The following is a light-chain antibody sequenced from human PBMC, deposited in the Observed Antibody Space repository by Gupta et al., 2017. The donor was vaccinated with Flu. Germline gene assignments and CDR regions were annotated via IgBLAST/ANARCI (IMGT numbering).Light chain of an antibody. CDR3: QSYEV. Sequence: PGKTVSISCTRSSGSIGIKYVQWYQQRPGTAPKKVIYEEDQRPAGVPDRFSGYTDRSPNSASLTSSGVKTEDEAAAYSQSYEVFGGGPKLTVL. CDR1: SGSIGIKY. J-gene: IGLJ2*01. CDR2: EED. V-gene: IGLV6-57*03.